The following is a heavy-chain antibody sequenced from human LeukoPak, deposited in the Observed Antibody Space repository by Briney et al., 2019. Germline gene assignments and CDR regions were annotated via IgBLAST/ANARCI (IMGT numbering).Heavy chain of an antibody. CDR2: IYPSGST. CDR1: GGSISSYC. V-gene: IGHV4-4*09. Sequence: SETLSLTCTVSGGSISSYCWSWVRQPPGKGLEGIGYIYPSGSTDYNPSLRSRVTMSVDTSKSQLSMELRYLTAADTAMYYCATSYDSKTAPYDVWGQGILVTVSS. J-gene: IGHJ4*02. CDR3: ATSYDSKTAPYDV. D-gene: IGHD3-3*01.